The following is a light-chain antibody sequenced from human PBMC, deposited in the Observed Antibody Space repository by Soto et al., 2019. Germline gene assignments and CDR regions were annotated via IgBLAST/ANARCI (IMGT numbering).Light chain of an antibody. Sequence: QSALTQPPSASGSPGQSVTISCTGTSRDVGGYEYVTWYQQHPGKAPKLLIYEVNKRPPGVPDRFSGSKSGNTASLTVSGLQAEDDADYYCSSYAGSSTFYVFGTGTKVTVL. J-gene: IGLJ1*01. V-gene: IGLV2-8*01. CDR2: EVN. CDR3: SSYAGSSTFYV. CDR1: SRDVGGYEY.